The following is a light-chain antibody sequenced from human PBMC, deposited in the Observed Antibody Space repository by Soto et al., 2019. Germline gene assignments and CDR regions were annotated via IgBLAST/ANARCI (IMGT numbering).Light chain of an antibody. CDR1: ASAVGAYNY. CDR3: SSYTGSTTLFV. J-gene: IGLJ1*01. CDR2: DVS. Sequence: QSALTQPASVSGSPGQSITISCAGTASAVGAYNYVSWYQQPPGKVPKLLIYDVSNRPSGVSNRFSGSKSGSTASLTISGLQAEDDADYYCSSYTGSTTLFVFGTGTKLTVL. V-gene: IGLV2-14*01.